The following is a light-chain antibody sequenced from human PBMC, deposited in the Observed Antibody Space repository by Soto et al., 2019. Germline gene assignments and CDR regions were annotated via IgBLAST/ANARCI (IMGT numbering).Light chain of an antibody. Sequence: DIQLTQSPSLLSASVGDRVPITCRACHDISTYLAWYQQKPGKAPKLLIYEASTLQSGVPSRFSGSGSGTEFTLTISGLLPEDFATYHCQQYYSYPPITFGQGTRLEI. V-gene: IGKV1-9*01. CDR1: HDISTY. CDR2: EAS. J-gene: IGKJ5*01. CDR3: QQYYSYPPIT.